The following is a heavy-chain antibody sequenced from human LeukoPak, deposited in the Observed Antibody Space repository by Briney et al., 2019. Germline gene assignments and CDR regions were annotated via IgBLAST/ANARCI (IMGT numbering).Heavy chain of an antibody. CDR2: VWFGESVQ. CDR1: GFSFSYSG. V-gene: IGHV3-33*08. D-gene: IGHD5-18*01. J-gene: IGHJ4*02. Sequence: GGSLRLSCAASGFSFSYSGMHWVRQAPGKGLEWVASVWFGESVQSYSDSVKGRFTISRDNSKNTVWLEMNSLRADDAAVYFCAREPTSMGSDYWGQGTLVTVSS. CDR3: AREPTSMGSDY.